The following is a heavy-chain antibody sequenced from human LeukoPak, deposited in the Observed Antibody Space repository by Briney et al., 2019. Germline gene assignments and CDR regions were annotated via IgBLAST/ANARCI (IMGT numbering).Heavy chain of an antibody. CDR3: ARFLAPYNPFDY. J-gene: IGHJ4*02. CDR1: GGSISSHY. D-gene: IGHD1-14*01. Sequence: SETLSLTCTVSGGSISSHYWSWIRQPPGKGLELIGYISYTGSTNYNPSLKSRVTISGDTSKNQFSLKLTSVTAADTAVYYCARFLAPYNPFDYWGQGTLVTVSS. CDR2: ISYTGST. V-gene: IGHV4-59*11.